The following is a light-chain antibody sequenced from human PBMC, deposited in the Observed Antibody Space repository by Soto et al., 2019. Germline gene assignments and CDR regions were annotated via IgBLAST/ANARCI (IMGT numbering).Light chain of an antibody. Sequence: EIVLTQSPGTLSLSPGERATLSCRASQSVSSSYLAWYQQKPGQAPRLLIYGASSRATGIPDRFSGSGSGTDFTLTISRLEPEDLAVYYCQQYGTSLMYTFGQGTKLEI. V-gene: IGKV3-20*01. CDR1: QSVSSSY. J-gene: IGKJ2*01. CDR3: QQYGTSLMYT. CDR2: GAS.